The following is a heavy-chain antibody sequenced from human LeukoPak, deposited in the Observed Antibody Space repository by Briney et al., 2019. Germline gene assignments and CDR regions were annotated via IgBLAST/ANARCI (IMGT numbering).Heavy chain of an antibody. CDR1: GGSISSSTHY. CDR2: IYYSGST. CDR3: ARPLSGSSSWHGDAFDI. D-gene: IGHD6-13*01. J-gene: IGHJ3*02. V-gene: IGHV4-39*01. Sequence: SETLSLTCTVSGGSISSSTHYWGWIRQPPGKGLEWIGSIYYSGSTYYNASLKSRVTISADTSKNQFSLKLSSVTAADTAVYYCARPLSGSSSWHGDAFDIWGQGTMVTVSS.